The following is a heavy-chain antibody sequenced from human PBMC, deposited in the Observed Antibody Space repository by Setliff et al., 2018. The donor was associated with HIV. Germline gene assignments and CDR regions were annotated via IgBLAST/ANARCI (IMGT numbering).Heavy chain of an antibody. D-gene: IGHD2-2*01. CDR2: IYYGGGT. V-gene: IGHV4-39*07. Sequence: LSLTCSVSGGSISSSSYYWGWIRQPPGKGLEWIGSIYYGGGTFYNPSLKSRVTISLDTSKNQFSLQLSSVTAADTAVYYCARRNVVVPAALDYWGQGTLVTVS. CDR3: ARRNVVVPAALDY. J-gene: IGHJ4*02. CDR1: GGSISSSSYY.